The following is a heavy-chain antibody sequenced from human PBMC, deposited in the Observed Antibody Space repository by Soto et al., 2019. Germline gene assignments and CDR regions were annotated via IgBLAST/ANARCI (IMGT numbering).Heavy chain of an antibody. J-gene: IGHJ4*02. CDR3: AKVSDFWSGYYNG. CDR1: GFTFSSYA. CDR2: ISGSGYST. V-gene: IGHV3-23*01. Sequence: GGSLRLSCAASGFTFSSYAMSWVRQAPGKGLEWVSPISGSGYSTYYADSVKGRFTISRDNSNNTLYLQMNSLRAEDTAVYYCAKVSDFWSGYYNGWGQGTLVTVSS. D-gene: IGHD3-3*01.